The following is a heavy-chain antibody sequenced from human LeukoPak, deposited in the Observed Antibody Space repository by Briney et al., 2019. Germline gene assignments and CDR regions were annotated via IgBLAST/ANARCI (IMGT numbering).Heavy chain of an antibody. Sequence: SEILSLTCTVSGGSISSSSYYWGWIRQPPGKGLEWIGNIYYSGSTYYNPSLKSRVTISVDTSKKQFSLKLSSVTAADTAVYYCARERRAYDSSNYSFDYWGQGTLVTVSS. D-gene: IGHD3-22*01. J-gene: IGHJ4*02. CDR2: IYYSGST. CDR1: GGSISSSSYY. V-gene: IGHV4-39*07. CDR3: ARERRAYDSSNYSFDY.